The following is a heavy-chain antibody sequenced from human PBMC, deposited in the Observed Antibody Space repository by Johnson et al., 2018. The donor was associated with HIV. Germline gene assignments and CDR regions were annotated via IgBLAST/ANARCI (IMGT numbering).Heavy chain of an antibody. CDR3: ARGRRVAAQGNDAFDI. CDR1: GFTFSDYY. V-gene: IGHV3-11*04. J-gene: IGHJ3*02. CDR2: ISGSGGTK. Sequence: VQLVESGGGVVQPGGSLRLSCAASGFTFSDYYMSWIRQDSGKGLEWVSYISGSGGTKYYADSVKGRFTIYRDNAKNSPYLLMSSLRAEDTAVYYCARGRRVAAQGNDAFDIWGQGTMGTGSS. D-gene: IGHD6-6*01.